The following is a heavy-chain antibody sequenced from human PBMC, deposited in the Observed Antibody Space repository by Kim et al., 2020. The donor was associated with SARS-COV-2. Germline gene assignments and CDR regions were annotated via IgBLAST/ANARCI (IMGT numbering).Heavy chain of an antibody. J-gene: IGHJ6*02. D-gene: IGHD2-2*01. V-gene: IGHV4-34*01. Sequence: SETLSLTCAVYGGSFSGYYWSWIRQPPGKGLEWIGEINHSGSTNYNPSLKSRVTISADTSKNQFSLKLSSVTAADTAVYYCAGLSNYCSSTSCYLDSYYYYYGMDVWGQGTTVTVSS. CDR1: GGSFSGYY. CDR3: AGLSNYCSSTSCYLDSYYYYYGMDV. CDR2: INHSGST.